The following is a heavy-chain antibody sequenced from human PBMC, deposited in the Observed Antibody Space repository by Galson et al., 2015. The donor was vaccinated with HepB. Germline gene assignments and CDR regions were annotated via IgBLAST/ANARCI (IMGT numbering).Heavy chain of an antibody. CDR3: ARGDIVVVPAAIHNAFDI. CDR2: INPNSGGT. D-gene: IGHD2-2*01. J-gene: IGHJ3*02. CDR1: GYTFTGYY. V-gene: IGHV1-2*02. Sequence: SVKVSCKASGYTFTGYYMHWVRQAPGQGLEWMGWINPNSGGTNYAQKFQGRVTMTRDTSISTAYMELSRLRSDDTAVYYCARGDIVVVPAAIHNAFDIWGQGTMVTVSS.